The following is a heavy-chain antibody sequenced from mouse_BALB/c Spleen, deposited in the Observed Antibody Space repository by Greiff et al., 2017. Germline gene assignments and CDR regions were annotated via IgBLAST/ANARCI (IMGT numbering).Heavy chain of an antibody. CDR1: GFNIKDTY. J-gene: IGHJ3*01. Sequence: SGAELVKPGASGKLSCTASGFNIKDTYRHWVKQRPEQGLEWIGRIDPANGNTKYDPKFQGKATITADTSSNTAYLQLSSLTSGATAVSSCSRSGYGSRHACFAYWGQGTLVTVSA. CDR2: IDPANGNT. CDR3: SRSGYGSRHACFAY. D-gene: IGHD1-1*01. V-gene: IGHV14-3*02.